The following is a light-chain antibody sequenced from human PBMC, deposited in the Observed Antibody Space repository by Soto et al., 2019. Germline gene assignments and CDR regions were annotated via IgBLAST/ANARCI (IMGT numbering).Light chain of an antibody. CDR1: QSVSSSY. CDR2: GAS. Sequence: EIVLTQSPGTLSLSPGERATLSCRASQSVSSSYLAWYQQKPGQAPRLLIYGASSRATGIPDRFSGSGSGADVTLTISRLEPQECAVYYCQQYGSSPRTFGQGTKVEIK. CDR3: QQYGSSPRT. J-gene: IGKJ1*01. V-gene: IGKV3-20*01.